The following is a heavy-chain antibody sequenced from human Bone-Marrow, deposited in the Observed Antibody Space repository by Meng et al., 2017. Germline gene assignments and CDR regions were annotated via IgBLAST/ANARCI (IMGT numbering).Heavy chain of an antibody. CDR2: INPSGGST. V-gene: IGHV1-46*01. D-gene: IGHD1-1*01. CDR1: GYTFTSYY. Sequence: QVQVVQSGAEVKKPGASGKVSCKASGYTFTSYYMHWVRQAPGQGLEWMGIINPSGGSTSYAQKFQGRVTMTRDTSTSTVYMELSSLRSEDTAVYYCARETTRVWWFDPWGQGTLVTVSS. CDR3: ARETTRVWWFDP. J-gene: IGHJ5*02.